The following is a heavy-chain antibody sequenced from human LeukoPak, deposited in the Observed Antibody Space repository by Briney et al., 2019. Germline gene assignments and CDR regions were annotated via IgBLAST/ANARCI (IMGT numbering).Heavy chain of an antibody. V-gene: IGHV4-59*08. J-gene: IGHJ3*01. CDR3: ARQSAWLLPGAAFDF. Sequence: SETLSLTCTVSSGSISGYYWSWIRQPPGKGLEWIGYISYSGSTNYSPSLKSRVTISVDTSKNQFSLKLSSVTAADTAVYFCARQSAWLLPGAAFDFWGQGTMVTVSS. D-gene: IGHD2-15*01. CDR2: ISYSGST. CDR1: SGSISGYY.